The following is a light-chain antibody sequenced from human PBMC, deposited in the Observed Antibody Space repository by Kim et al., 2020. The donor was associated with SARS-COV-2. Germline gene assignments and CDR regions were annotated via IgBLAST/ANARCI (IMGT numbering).Light chain of an antibody. J-gene: IGKJ4*01. CDR2: DAS. Sequence: SAFVGYQLTITCHASQDLNNYFNWYHQKPGNAPNLLIYDASNLETGVPSRFSGSGSGTDFTFTITSLQPDDIATYYCQQFDDLPITFGGGTKLEI. V-gene: IGKV1-33*01. CDR3: QQFDDLPIT. CDR1: QDLNNY.